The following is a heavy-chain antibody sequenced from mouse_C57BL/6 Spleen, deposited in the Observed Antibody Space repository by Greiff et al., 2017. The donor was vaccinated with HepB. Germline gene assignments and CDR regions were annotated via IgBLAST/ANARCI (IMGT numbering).Heavy chain of an antibody. CDR1: GFTFSSYA. CDR2: ISSGGDYI. D-gene: IGHD2-5*01. V-gene: IGHV5-9-1*02. CDR3: TRAHYSNYGAYYFDY. Sequence: EVKLMESGEGLVKPGGSLKLSCAASGFTFSSYAMSWVRQTPEKRLEWVAYISSGGDYIYYADTVKGRFTISRDNARNTLYLQMSSLKSEDTAMYYCTRAHYSNYGAYYFDYWGQGTTLTVSS. J-gene: IGHJ2*01.